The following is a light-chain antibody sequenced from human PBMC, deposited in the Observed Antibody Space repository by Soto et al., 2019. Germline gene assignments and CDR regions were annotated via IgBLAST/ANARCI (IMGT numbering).Light chain of an antibody. CDR1: SSDVGGYNY. CDR3: SSYTSSSTPYV. J-gene: IGLJ1*01. V-gene: IGLV2-14*01. Sequence: QSALTQPASVSGSPVQSITISCTGTSSDVGGYNYVSWYQQHPVKAPKLMIYDVTNRPSGVSDRFSGSKSGNTASLTISGLQAEVEADYYCSSYTSSSTPYVFGTGTKVTVL. CDR2: DVT.